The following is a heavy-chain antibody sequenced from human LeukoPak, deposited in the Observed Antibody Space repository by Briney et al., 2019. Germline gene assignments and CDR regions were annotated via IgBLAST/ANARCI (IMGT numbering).Heavy chain of an antibody. CDR1: GGSFSGYY. D-gene: IGHD3-10*01. Sequence: SETLCLTCAVYGGSFSGYYWSWIRQPPGKGLEWIGEINHSGSTNYNPSLESRVIISVDTSKNQFTLKLNSVTAADTAVYYCARYGSGNYYDLDYWGQGTLVTVSS. J-gene: IGHJ4*02. V-gene: IGHV4-34*01. CDR3: ARYGSGNYYDLDY. CDR2: INHSGST.